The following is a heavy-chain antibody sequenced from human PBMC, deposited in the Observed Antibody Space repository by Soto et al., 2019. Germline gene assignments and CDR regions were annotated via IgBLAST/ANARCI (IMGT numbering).Heavy chain of an antibody. J-gene: IGHJ6*02. Sequence: PETLSLTCSVSGYSVSSSDYYWAWIRQPPGKGLEWIGSMLYSGLTYYNPSLKSRVTLSVDTPKNQFSVRLNSVTASDTAVYYCAPLSVSLSGPYGIHVWGQGTTVTVSS. CDR1: GYSVSSSDYY. CDR3: APLSVSLSGPYGIHV. CDR2: MLYSGLT. V-gene: IGHV4-39*01. D-gene: IGHD2-15*01.